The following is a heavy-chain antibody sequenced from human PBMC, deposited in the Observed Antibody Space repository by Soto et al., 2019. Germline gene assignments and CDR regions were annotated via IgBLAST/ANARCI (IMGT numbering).Heavy chain of an antibody. CDR3: ARELEQLWLRGLRYYYGMDV. Sequence: PSQTLSLTCAISGDSVSSNSAAWNWIRQSPSRGLEWLGRTYYRSKWYNDYAVSVKSRITINPDTSKNQFSLQLNSVTPEDTAVYYCARELEQLWLRGLRYYYGMDVWGQGPTVTVYS. V-gene: IGHV6-1*01. CDR1: GDSVSSNSAA. D-gene: IGHD5-18*01. CDR2: TYYRSKWYN. J-gene: IGHJ6*02.